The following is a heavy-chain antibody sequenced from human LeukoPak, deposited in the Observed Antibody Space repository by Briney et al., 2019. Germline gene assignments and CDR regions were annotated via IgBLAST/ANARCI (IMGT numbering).Heavy chain of an antibody. Sequence: GGSLRLSCAASGFTFDDYAMHWVRHAPGKGLEWVSGISWNSGSIGYADSVKGRFTISRDNAKNSLYLQMNSLRAEDTALYYCAGSSGYDFGPFDYWGQGTLVTVSS. V-gene: IGHV3-9*01. CDR2: ISWNSGSI. J-gene: IGHJ4*02. CDR3: AGSSGYDFGPFDY. CDR1: GFTFDDYA. D-gene: IGHD3-22*01.